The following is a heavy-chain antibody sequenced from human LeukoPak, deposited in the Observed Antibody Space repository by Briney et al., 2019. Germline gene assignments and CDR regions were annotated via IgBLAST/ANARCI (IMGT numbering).Heavy chain of an antibody. CDR2: INPNSGGT. CDR1: GDTFTGYY. V-gene: IGHV1-2*02. Sequence: SAKVSCKASGDTFTGYYMHWVRQAPGQGLEWMGWINPNSGGTNYAQKFQGRVTMTRDTSISTAYMELSRLRSDDTAVYYCARSFYGGPCDYCGQGTLVTVSS. CDR3: ARSFYGGPCDY. J-gene: IGHJ4*02. D-gene: IGHD4-23*01.